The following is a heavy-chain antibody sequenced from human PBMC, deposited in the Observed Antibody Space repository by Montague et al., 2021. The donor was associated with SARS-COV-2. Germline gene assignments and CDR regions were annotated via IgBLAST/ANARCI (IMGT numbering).Heavy chain of an antibody. Sequence: VKPTQTLTLTCTFSGFSLSTSGMCMTWIRQPPGKALEWLARIDWDGDKYYNTSLKSRLTLSKDTSKNLVVLTMTNMDPVDTATYYCARGPSDTYYYNGMDVWGRGTTVTVSS. J-gene: IGHJ6*02. CDR2: IDWDGDK. CDR1: GFSLSTSGMC. CDR3: ARGPSDTYYYNGMDV. V-gene: IGHV2-70*11.